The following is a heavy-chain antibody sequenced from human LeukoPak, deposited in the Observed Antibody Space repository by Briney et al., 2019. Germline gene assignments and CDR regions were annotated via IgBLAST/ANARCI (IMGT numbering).Heavy chain of an antibody. CDR2: ISSSSSYI. J-gene: IGHJ4*02. CDR3: ARDPDSVYSSGWTHFDY. V-gene: IGHV3-21*01. CDR1: GFTFSSYS. Sequence: GGSLRLSCAASGFTFSSYSMNRVRQAPGKGLEWVSSISSSSSYIYYADSVKGRFTISRDNAKNSLYLQMNSLRAEDTAVYYCARDPDSVYSSGWTHFDYWGQGTLVTVSS. D-gene: IGHD6-19*01.